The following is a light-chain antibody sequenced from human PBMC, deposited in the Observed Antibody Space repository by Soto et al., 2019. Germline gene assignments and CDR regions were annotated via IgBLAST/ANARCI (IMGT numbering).Light chain of an antibody. V-gene: IGLV7-46*01. CDR3: LLSYSGARPV. J-gene: IGLJ2*01. CDR2: DTS. CDR1: TGAVTSGHY. Sequence: QAVVTQEPSLTVSPGGTVTLTCGSSTGAVTSGHYPYWFQQKPGQAPRTLIYDTSNKHSWTPARFSGSLPGGKAALTLSGAQQEDDAECYCLLSYSGARPVVGGGTKLTVL.